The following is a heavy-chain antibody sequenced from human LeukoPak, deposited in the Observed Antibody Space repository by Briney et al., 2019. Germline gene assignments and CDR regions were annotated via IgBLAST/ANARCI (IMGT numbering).Heavy chain of an antibody. V-gene: IGHV4-59*01. CDR1: GGSISSYY. D-gene: IGHD3-10*01. J-gene: IGHJ3*02. CDR2: IYYSGST. Sequence: PSETLPLTCTVSGGSISSYYWSWIRQPPGKGLEWIGYIYYSGSTNYNPSLKSRVTISVDTSKNQFSLKLSSVTAADTAVYYCARTRTILWFGESHPDAFDIWGQGTMVTVSS. CDR3: ARTRTILWFGESHPDAFDI.